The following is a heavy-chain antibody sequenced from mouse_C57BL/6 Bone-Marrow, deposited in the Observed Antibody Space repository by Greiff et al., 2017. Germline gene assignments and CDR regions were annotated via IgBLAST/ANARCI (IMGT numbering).Heavy chain of an antibody. V-gene: IGHV1-72*01. J-gene: IGHJ4*01. CDR2: IDPNSGGT. CDR3: ARGIYDYDVNYAMDY. CDR1: GYTFTSYW. D-gene: IGHD2-4*01. Sequence: QVQLQQPGAELVKPGASVTLSCKASGYTFTSYWMHWVKQRPGRGLEWIGRIDPNSGGTKYNEKFKSKATLTVDKPSSTAYMQLSSLTSEDSAVYYCARGIYDYDVNYAMDYWVQGTSVTVSS.